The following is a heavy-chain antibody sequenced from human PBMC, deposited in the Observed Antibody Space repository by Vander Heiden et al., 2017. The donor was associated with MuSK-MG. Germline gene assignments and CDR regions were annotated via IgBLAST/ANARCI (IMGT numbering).Heavy chain of an antibody. CDR1: GFTFSSYA. Sequence: SCAASGFTFSSYAMHWVRQAPGKGLEWVAVISYDGSNKYYADSVKGRFTISRDNAKNTLYLQMNSLRAEDTAVYYCARGLGPGAFDIWGQGTMVTVSS. CDR3: ARGLGPGAFDI. J-gene: IGHJ3*02. V-gene: IGHV3-30*01. D-gene: IGHD7-27*01. CDR2: ISYDGSNK.